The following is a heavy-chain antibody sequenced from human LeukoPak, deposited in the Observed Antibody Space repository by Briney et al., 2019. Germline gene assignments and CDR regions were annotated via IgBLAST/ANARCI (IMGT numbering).Heavy chain of an antibody. CDR3: TRSLTPGYYYYGMDV. Sequence: ASVKVSCKASGGTFISYAISWVRQAPEQGLEWMGGIIPIFGTANYAQKFQGRVTITADESTSTAYMELSSLRSEDTAVYYCTRSLTPGYYYYGMDVWGQGTTVTVSS. CDR2: IIPIFGTA. J-gene: IGHJ6*02. CDR1: GGTFISYA. D-gene: IGHD1-14*01. V-gene: IGHV1-69*13.